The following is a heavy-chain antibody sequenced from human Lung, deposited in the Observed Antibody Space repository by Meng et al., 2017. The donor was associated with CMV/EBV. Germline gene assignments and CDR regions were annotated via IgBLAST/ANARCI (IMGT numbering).Heavy chain of an antibody. CDR2: ISSSGSTI. CDR3: ARERYSNYGLDY. J-gene: IGHJ4*02. CDR1: GFTFSDYY. V-gene: IGHV3-11*04. Sequence: SCSASGFTFSDYYMSWIRQAPGKGLEWVSYISSSGSTIHYADSVKGRFTVSRDNAKNSLYLQMNSLRAEDTAVYHCARERYSNYGLDYWGQGALVTVSS. D-gene: IGHD4-11*01.